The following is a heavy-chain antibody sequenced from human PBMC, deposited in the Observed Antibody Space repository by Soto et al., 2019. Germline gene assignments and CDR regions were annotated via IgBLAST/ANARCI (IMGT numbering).Heavy chain of an antibody. J-gene: IGHJ4*02. D-gene: IGHD3-10*01. V-gene: IGHV1-3*01. Sequence: ASVKVSCKASGYTFTSYAMHWVRQAPGQRLEWMGWINAGNGNTKYSQKFQGRVTITRDESTSTAYMELSSLRSEDTAVYYCAWTYYYGSGSYYTLDYWGQGTLVTVSS. CDR2: INAGNGNT. CDR1: GYTFTSYA. CDR3: AWTYYYGSGSYYTLDY.